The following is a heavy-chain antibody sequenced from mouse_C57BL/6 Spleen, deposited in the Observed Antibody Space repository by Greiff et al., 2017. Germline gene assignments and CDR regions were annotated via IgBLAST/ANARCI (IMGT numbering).Heavy chain of an antibody. CDR3: ARYISSLTGTLWYAMDY. Sequence: EVQLVESGGGLVQPGGSLSLSCAASGFTFTDYYMSWVRQPPGKALEWLGFIRNKANGYTTEYSASVKGRFTISRDNSQSILYLQMNALRAEDSATYYCARYISSLTGTLWYAMDYWGQGTSGTVSS. CDR1: GFTFTDYY. D-gene: IGHD4-1*01. CDR2: IRNKANGYTT. V-gene: IGHV7-3*01. J-gene: IGHJ4*01.